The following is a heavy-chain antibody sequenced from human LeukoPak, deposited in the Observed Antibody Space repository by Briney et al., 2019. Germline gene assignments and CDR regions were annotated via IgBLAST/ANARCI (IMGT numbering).Heavy chain of an antibody. Sequence: PSKTLSLTCTVSGGSISSYYWSWIRQPAGKGREWIGRIYTSGSTNYNPSLKSRVTMSVDTSKNQFSLKLSSVTAADTAVYYCARGYCSGGNCYYFDYWGQGTLVTVSS. D-gene: IGHD2-15*01. CDR1: GGSISSYY. J-gene: IGHJ4*02. CDR2: IYTSGST. CDR3: ARGYCSGGNCYYFDY. V-gene: IGHV4-4*07.